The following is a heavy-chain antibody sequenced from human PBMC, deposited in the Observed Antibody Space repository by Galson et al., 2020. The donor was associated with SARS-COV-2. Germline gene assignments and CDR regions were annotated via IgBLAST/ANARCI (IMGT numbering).Heavy chain of an antibody. V-gene: IGHV5-51*01. D-gene: IGHD2-8*01. CDR1: GYSFTNYW. CDR2: IYPGDSDT. Sequence: GESLKISCKSSGYSFTNYWIGWVRQMPGKGLEWLGIIYPGDSDTRYSPSFQGQVNISADKSISTAYLQWSSLKASDTAMYYCARPRDGYPNGDFDIWGQGTLVTVSS. CDR3: ARPRDGYPNGDFDI. J-gene: IGHJ3*02.